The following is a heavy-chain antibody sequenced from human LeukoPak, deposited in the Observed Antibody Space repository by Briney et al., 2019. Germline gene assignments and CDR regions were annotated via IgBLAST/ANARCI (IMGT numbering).Heavy chain of an antibody. CDR1: GFTFSSYW. CDR2: IKQDGSEK. J-gene: IGHJ6*02. Sequence: TGGSLRLSCAASGFTFSSYWMSWVRQAPGKGLEWVANIKQDGSEKYYVDSVKGRFTISRDNAKNSLYLQMNSLRAEDTAVYYCVRDIALIYCSGGSCYSQFIGPGMDVWGQGTTVTVSS. D-gene: IGHD2-15*01. V-gene: IGHV3-7*01. CDR3: VRDIALIYCSGGSCYSQFIGPGMDV.